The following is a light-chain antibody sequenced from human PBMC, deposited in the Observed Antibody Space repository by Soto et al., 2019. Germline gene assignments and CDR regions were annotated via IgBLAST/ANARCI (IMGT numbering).Light chain of an antibody. J-gene: IGKJ1*01. CDR2: DIS. CDR1: QTVDSY. V-gene: IGKV3-11*01. CDR3: QQRRSWPRT. Sequence: EIVLTQSPATLSLSPGERATLSCRASQTVDSYLACYQQKPGQAPRLLIHDISERATGIPARFSGSGSGTDFTLTISSLEPEDFAVYYCQQRRSWPRTFGQGTKVEIK.